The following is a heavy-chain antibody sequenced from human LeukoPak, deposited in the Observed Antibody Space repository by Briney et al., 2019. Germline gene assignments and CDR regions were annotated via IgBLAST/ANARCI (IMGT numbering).Heavy chain of an antibody. CDR1: GFTFSSYS. D-gene: IGHD3-22*01. CDR3: ARDADYYDSSGYYFDY. CDR2: ISSSSSYI. J-gene: IGHJ4*02. Sequence: GGSLRLSCAASGFTFSSYSMNWVRQAPGKGLEWVSSISSSSSYIYYADSVKGRFTISRDNAKNSLYLQMNSLRAEDTAVYYCARDADYYDSSGYYFDYWGQGTLVTVSS. V-gene: IGHV3-21*01.